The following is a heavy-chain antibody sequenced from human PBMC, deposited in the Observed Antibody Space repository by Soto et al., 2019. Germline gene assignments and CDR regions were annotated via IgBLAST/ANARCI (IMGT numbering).Heavy chain of an antibody. D-gene: IGHD3-10*01. CDR3: ARGTVMYYYGSGSYPKYFDY. J-gene: IGHJ4*02. CDR1: GGSFSGYY. V-gene: IGHV4-34*01. Sequence: QVQLQQWGAGLLKPSETLSLTCAVYGGSFSGYYWSWIRQPPGKGLEWIGEINHSGSTNYNPSLKSRVTISVDTSKNQFSLKLSSVTSADTAVYYCARGTVMYYYGSGSYPKYFDYCGQGTLVTVSS. CDR2: INHSGST.